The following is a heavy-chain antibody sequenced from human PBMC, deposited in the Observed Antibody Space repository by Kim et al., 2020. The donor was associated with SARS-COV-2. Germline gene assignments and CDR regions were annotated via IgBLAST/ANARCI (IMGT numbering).Heavy chain of an antibody. CDR2: T. J-gene: IGHJ4*02. Sequence: TYATPSLRRRVTITVDTSKNQFSLKLSSVTAADTAVYYCAIRTTAYYFDYWGQGTLVTVSS. V-gene: IGHV4-30-2*04. CDR3: AIRTTAYYFDY. D-gene: IGHD4-17*01.